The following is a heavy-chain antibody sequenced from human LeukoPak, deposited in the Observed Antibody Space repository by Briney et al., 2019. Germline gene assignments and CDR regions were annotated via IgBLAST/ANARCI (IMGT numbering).Heavy chain of an antibody. D-gene: IGHD5-18*01. J-gene: IGHJ4*02. Sequence: SETLSLTCTVSGFSISSGHYWGWVRQPPGARLEWIGSVYQSGTTYYNPSLKSRVTTSVDMSKNQFSLRLRPVTAADTAVYYCARIFIRNGYSSYFDCWGQGTLVTVSS. CDR2: VYQSGTT. CDR3: ARIFIRNGYSSYFDC. V-gene: IGHV4-38-2*02. CDR1: GFSISSGHY.